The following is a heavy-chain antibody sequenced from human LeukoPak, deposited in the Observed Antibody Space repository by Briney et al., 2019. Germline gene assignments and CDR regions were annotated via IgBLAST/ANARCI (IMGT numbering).Heavy chain of an antibody. Sequence: GGSLRLSCAASGFTFSSFGMKWVRQAPGKGLERVSSISSSSSYIYYADSVKGRFTISRDNAKNSLSLQMNSLRAEYTAVYYCARVSREYSSSHPVDYWGQGIMVTVSS. V-gene: IGHV3-21*01. J-gene: IGHJ4*02. CDR2: ISSSSSYI. CDR3: ARVSREYSSSHPVDY. D-gene: IGHD6-6*01. CDR1: GFTFSSFG.